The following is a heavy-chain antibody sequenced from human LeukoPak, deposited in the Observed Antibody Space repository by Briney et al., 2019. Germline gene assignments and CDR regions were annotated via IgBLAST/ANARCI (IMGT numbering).Heavy chain of an antibody. J-gene: IGHJ4*02. D-gene: IGHD5-24*01. CDR2: VNNDGSST. V-gene: IGHV3-74*01. Sequence: PGGSLRLSCAASGFTFNNYWMHWVRQAPGKGLVWVSHVNNDGSSTSYADSVKGRFIISRDNAKDTLYLQTKSLRAEDTAVYYCARDRGKMATINFLDHWGQGTLVTVSS. CDR1: GFTFNNYW. CDR3: ARDRGKMATINFLDH.